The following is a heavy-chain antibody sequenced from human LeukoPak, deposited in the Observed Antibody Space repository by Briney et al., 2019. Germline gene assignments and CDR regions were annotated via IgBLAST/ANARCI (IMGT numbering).Heavy chain of an antibody. V-gene: IGHV4-30-2*01. D-gene: IGHD4-17*01. J-gene: IGHJ4*02. CDR1: GGSISSGGYS. CDR3: ARSSSYGDFFDY. Sequence: SETLSLTCAVSGGSISSGGYSWSWIRQPPGKGLEWIGYIYHSGSTYYNPSLKSRVTISVDRSKNQFSLKLSSVTAADTAVYYCARSSSYGDFFDYWGQGTLVTVSS. CDR2: IYHSGST.